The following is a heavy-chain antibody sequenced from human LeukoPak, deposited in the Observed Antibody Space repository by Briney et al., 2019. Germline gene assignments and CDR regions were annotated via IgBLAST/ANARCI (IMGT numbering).Heavy chain of an antibody. CDR3: AKGQDYYDSSGPDAFDI. V-gene: IGHV3-23*01. CDR1: GFTVSSNY. J-gene: IGHJ3*02. CDR2: ISGSGGST. Sequence: GGSLRLSCAASGFTVSSNYMSWVRQAPGKGLEWVSAISGSGGSTYYADSVKGRFTISGDNSKNTLYLQMNSLRAEDTAVYYCAKGQDYYDSSGPDAFDIWGQGTMVTVSS. D-gene: IGHD3-22*01.